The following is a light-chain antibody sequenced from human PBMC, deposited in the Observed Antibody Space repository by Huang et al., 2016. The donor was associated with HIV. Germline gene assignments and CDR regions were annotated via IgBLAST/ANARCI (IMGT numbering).Light chain of an antibody. CDR3: QQYNKWLA. J-gene: IGKJ1*01. CDR1: QTGNSN. CDR2: GAS. Sequence: EIVMTQSPATLSVSPGERATLSCRASQTGNSNLAWYQHKPGQAPRLLIYGASTRATGAAARCSGGGSGKKFTLTISSLQSEDFAGYYCQQYNKWLAFGQGTKVEIK. V-gene: IGKV3-15*01.